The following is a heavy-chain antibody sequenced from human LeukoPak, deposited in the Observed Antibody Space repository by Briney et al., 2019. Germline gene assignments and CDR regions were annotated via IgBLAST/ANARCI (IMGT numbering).Heavy chain of an antibody. CDR2: ISGGGEST. V-gene: IGHV3-23*01. Sequence: GGSLRLSCVASGFTFSSSWMSWVRQAPGKGLEWVSSISGGGESTYYADSVKGRFTVSRDNSKNTLYLQINSLRGEDTAVYYCAKDEAFYGDYEDYWGQGTLVTVSS. D-gene: IGHD4-17*01. CDR1: GFTFSSSW. J-gene: IGHJ4*02. CDR3: AKDEAFYGDYEDY.